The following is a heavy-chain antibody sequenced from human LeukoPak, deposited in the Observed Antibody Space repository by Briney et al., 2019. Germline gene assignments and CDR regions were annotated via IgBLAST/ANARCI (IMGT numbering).Heavy chain of an antibody. CDR1: GFTFSSCA. D-gene: IGHD4-11*01. CDR2: ISGSGGRP. V-gene: IGHV3-23*01. J-gene: IGHJ4*02. Sequence: GGSLRLSCAASGFTFSSCAMSWVRQAPGKGLEWVSAISGSGGRPYYADSVKGRFTISRDNSKNTVYVQMNSLRAEDTAVYYCARARYSNYAGGFDYWGQGTLVSGSS. CDR3: ARARYSNYAGGFDY.